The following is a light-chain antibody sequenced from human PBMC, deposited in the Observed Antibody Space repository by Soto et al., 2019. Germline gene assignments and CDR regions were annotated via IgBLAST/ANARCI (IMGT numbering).Light chain of an antibody. J-gene: IGKJ1*01. V-gene: IGKV1-27*01. Sequence: DIQMTQSPSSLSASVGDRVTITCRASEDISNYLAWYQQKPGKVPKLLIYGASTLQSGVPSRFSGSGSGTDFTLTISSLQTEDVATYYCQHYNRAPWTFGQGTKVEIK. CDR2: GAS. CDR1: EDISNY. CDR3: QHYNRAPWT.